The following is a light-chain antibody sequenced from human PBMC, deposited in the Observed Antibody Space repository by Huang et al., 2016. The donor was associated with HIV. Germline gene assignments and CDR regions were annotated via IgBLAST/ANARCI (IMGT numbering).Light chain of an antibody. CDR1: HSVDSD. CDR2: DAS. CDR3: QQYNDWPPLT. J-gene: IGKJ4*01. V-gene: IGKV3-15*01. Sequence: EIEMTQSPATLSVSPGERATLSCRASHSVDSDLAWYQQKPRQAPRLLIYDASTRATGISAKFNGTGSGTEFSLSITNLQSEDFAVYYCQQYNDWPPLTFGGGTKVEI.